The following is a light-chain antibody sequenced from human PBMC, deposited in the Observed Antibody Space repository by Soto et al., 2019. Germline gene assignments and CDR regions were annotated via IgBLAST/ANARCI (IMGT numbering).Light chain of an antibody. CDR2: EVN. Sequence: QSALTQPPSASGSPGQSVTISCTGTSSDVGGYNYVSWYQQHPGKAPKLMIYEVNKRPSGVPDRFSGSKSGNTASLTVSGLQAEDEADYYCSSYAGSNYDVFGTGTKVTVL. CDR1: SSDVGGYNY. CDR3: SSYAGSNYDV. V-gene: IGLV2-8*01. J-gene: IGLJ1*01.